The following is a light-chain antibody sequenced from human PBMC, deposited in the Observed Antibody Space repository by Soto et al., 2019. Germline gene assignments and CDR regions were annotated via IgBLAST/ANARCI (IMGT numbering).Light chain of an antibody. V-gene: IGLV2-8*01. J-gene: IGLJ1*01. CDR1: SSDVGAYDF. CDR3: SSFAKSNNFV. Sequence: QSVLTQPPSASGSPGQSVTISCTGTSSDVGAYDFASWYQQHPGEAPKLMIYEVTKRPSGVPDRFSGSKSGNTASLTVSGLQTEDEADYYCSSFAKSNNFVFGTGTKVTVL. CDR2: EVT.